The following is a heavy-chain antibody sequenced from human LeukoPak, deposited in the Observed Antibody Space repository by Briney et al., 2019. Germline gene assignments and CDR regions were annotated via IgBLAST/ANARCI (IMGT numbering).Heavy chain of an antibody. CDR2: INPQSGAT. D-gene: IGHD3-22*01. J-gene: IGHJ4*02. CDR1: GYTFTGFY. V-gene: IGHV1-2*02. Sequence: ASVKVSCKASGYTFTGFYIHWVRQAPGQGLEWMAWINPQSGATNYAQKFQGRVTMTRDMSISTAYMEVTSLRFDDTAAYYCARGGDDSGLYFAYWGQGTLVTVSS. CDR3: ARGGDDSGLYFAY.